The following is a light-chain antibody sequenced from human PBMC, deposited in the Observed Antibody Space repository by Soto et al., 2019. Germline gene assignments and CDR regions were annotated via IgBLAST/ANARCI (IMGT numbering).Light chain of an antibody. J-gene: IGKJ2*01. CDR1: QTISNY. Sequence: DIQMTQSPSSLSASVGDRVTITCRASQTISNYLNWYQQKPGKAPKLLIYGASSLQSGVPSRYSGSGSGSGTDFTLTISSLQPEDFATYYCQQTYSTLYTFGQGTNVEIK. CDR2: GAS. V-gene: IGKV1-39*01. CDR3: QQTYSTLYT.